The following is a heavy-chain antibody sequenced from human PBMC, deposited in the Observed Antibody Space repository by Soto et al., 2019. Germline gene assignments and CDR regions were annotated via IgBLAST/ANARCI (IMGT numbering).Heavy chain of an antibody. Sequence: QVQLVESGGGVVQPERSLRLSCAASGFTFSSYAMHWVRQAPGKGLEWVAVISYDGSNKYYADSVKGRFTISRDNSKNTLYLQMNSLRAEDTAVYYCARDLDSSGWYKVGVFDYWGQGTLVTVSS. J-gene: IGHJ4*02. CDR3: ARDLDSSGWYKVGVFDY. CDR2: ISYDGSNK. D-gene: IGHD6-19*01. CDR1: GFTFSSYA. V-gene: IGHV3-30-3*01.